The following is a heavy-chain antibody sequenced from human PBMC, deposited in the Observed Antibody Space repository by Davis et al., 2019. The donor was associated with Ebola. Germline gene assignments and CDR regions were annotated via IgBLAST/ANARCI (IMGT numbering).Heavy chain of an antibody. CDR2: ISAYNGNT. CDR1: GYTFTSYG. J-gene: IGHJ4*02. D-gene: IGHD3-16*01. V-gene: IGHV1-18*01. Sequence: ASVKVSCKASGYTFTSYGISWVRQAPGQGLEWMGWISAYNGNTNYAQKLQGRVTMTTDTSTSTAYMELRSLRSDDTAVYYCATGSLMITFGGVDYWGQGTLVTVSS. CDR3: ATGSLMITFGGVDY.